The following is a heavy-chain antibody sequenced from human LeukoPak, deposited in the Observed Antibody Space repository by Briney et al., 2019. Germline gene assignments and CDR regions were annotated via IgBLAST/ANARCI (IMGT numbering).Heavy chain of an antibody. D-gene: IGHD6-13*01. CDR1: GGSISSYY. CDR2: IYYSGST. Sequence: SETLSLTCTVSGGSISSYYWSWIRQPPGKGLEWIGYIYYSGSTNYSPSLKSRVTISVDTSKNQFSLKLSSVTAADTAVYYCARATRIAAAGLWFDPWGQGTLVTVSS. J-gene: IGHJ5*02. CDR3: ARATRIAAAGLWFDP. V-gene: IGHV4-59*01.